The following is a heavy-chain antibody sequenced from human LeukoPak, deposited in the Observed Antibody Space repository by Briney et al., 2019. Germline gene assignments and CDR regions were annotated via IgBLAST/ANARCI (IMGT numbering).Heavy chain of an antibody. CDR3: ARTNPVYGDYDY. CDR1: GFSVNDNY. V-gene: IGHV3-53*01. Sequence: GGSLRLSCAVSGFSVNDNYMSWVRQAPGKGLQWVSVMFPDGRTYYADSVKGRFTISRDLARNTLLLQMHSLRADDTAVHYCARTNPVYGDYDYWGQGTPVTVSS. D-gene: IGHD4-17*01. CDR2: MFPDGRT. J-gene: IGHJ4*02.